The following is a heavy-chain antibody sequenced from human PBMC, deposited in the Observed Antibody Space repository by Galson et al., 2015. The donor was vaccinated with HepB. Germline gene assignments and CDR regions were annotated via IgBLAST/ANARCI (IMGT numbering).Heavy chain of an antibody. D-gene: IGHD3-22*01. Sequence: QLQLQESGSGLVKPSQTLSLTCTVSGGSISSGGYYWSWIRQHPGKGLEWIGYIYYSGSTYYNPSLKSRVTISVDTSKNQFSLKLSSVTAADTAVYYCARTRYDSSGYYPFDYWGQGTLVTVSS. V-gene: IGHV4-31*03. CDR2: IYYSGST. J-gene: IGHJ4*02. CDR1: GGSISSGGYY. CDR3: ARTRYDSSGYYPFDY.